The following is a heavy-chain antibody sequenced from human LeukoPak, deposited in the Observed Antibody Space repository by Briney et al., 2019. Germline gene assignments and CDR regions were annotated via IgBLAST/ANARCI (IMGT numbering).Heavy chain of an antibody. CDR3: ARGLQENLAWLTAFSAFDI. Sequence: ASVKVSCKASGYTFTSYYMHWVRQAPGQGLEWMGLINPSGSSTLYAQKFQGRVTMTRDMSTTTDYMELSSLRSEDTAVYYCARGLQENLAWLTAFSAFDIWGQGTMVTVSS. CDR1: GYTFTSYY. CDR2: INPSGSST. J-gene: IGHJ3*02. D-gene: IGHD6-19*01. V-gene: IGHV1-46*01.